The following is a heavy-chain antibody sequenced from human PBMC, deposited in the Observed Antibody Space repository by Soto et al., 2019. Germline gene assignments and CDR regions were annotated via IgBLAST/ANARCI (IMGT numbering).Heavy chain of an antibody. CDR3: ARRGITMVRGFDP. V-gene: IGHV4-39*01. D-gene: IGHD3-10*01. CDR2: IYYSGST. J-gene: IGHJ5*02. CDR1: GGSISSSSYY. Sequence: QLQLQESGPGLVKPSETLSLTCTVSGGSISSSSYYWGWIRQPPGKGLEWIGSIYYSGSTYYNPPLQSRVTISVDTSKNQFSLKLSSVTAADTAVYYCARRGITMVRGFDPWGQGTLVTVSS.